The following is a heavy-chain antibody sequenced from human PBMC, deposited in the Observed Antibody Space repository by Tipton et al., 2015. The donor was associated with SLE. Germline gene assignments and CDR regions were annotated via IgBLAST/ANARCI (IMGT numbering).Heavy chain of an antibody. CDR1: GGSFSGYY. CDR2: IYYSGST. V-gene: IGHV4-59*01. Sequence: LRLSCAVYGGSFSGYYWSWIRQPPGKGLEWIGYIYYSGSTNYNPSLKSRVTISVDTSRNQFSLKLSSVTAADTAVYYCARDRDLYCSGGSCYSLYFDLWGRGTLVTVSS. J-gene: IGHJ2*01. CDR3: ARDRDLYCSGGSCYSLYFDL. D-gene: IGHD2-15*01.